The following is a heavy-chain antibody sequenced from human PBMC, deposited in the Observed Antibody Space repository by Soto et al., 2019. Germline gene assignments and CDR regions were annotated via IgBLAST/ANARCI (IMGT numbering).Heavy chain of an antibody. V-gene: IGHV1-69*02. J-gene: IGHJ4*02. CDR1: VGTFRNYP. D-gene: IGHD2-15*01. CDR2: IFPLTDIP. CDR3: ARGPLVVLNYFES. Sequence: QVQLVQSGTEVKKPGSSVKVSCKASVGTFRNYPINWVRQAPGQGLEWMGSIFPLTDIPDYAQNFQARLTISADKSTSTAYMELSSLTSDDTAMYFCARGPLVVLNYFESWGQGPLVTVSS.